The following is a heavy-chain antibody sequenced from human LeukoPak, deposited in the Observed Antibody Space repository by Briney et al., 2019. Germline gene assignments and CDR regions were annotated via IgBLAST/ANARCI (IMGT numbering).Heavy chain of an antibody. D-gene: IGHD3-10*01. CDR2: INTNTGNP. V-gene: IGHV7-4-1*02. Sequence: ASVKVSCKASGYTFTSYGISWVRQAPGQGLEWMGWINTNTGNPTYAQGFTGRFVFSLDTSVSTAYLQISSLKAEDTAVYYCARGMVRGVKSNWGQGTLVTVSS. CDR3: ARGMVRGVKSN. CDR1: GYTFTSYG. J-gene: IGHJ4*02.